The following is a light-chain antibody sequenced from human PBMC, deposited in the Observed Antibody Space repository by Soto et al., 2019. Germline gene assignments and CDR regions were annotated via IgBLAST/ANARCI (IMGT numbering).Light chain of an antibody. J-gene: IGKJ1*01. Sequence: EIVLTQSPGTLSLSPGERATLSCRASQSVSSYLAWYQQKPGQAPRLLIYGASSRATGIPDRFSGSGSGTDFTLTISRLEAEDFAVNYCQQYGRPSRTFGQGTKVEIK. CDR2: GAS. CDR3: QQYGRPSRT. V-gene: IGKV3-20*01. CDR1: QSVSSY.